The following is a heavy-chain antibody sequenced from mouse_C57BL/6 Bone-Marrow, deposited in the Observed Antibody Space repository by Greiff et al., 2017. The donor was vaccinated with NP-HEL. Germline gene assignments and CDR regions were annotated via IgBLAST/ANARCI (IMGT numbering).Heavy chain of an antibody. V-gene: IGHV1-76*01. Sequence: VQLQESGAELVRPGASVKLSCKASGYTFTDYYINWVKQRPGQGLEWIARIYPGSGNTYYNEKFKGKATLTAEKSSSTAYMQLSSLTSEDSAVYLCARGGYYYGSSYEDYWGQGTTLSVSS. D-gene: IGHD1-1*01. CDR3: ARGGYYYGSSYEDY. CDR2: IYPGSGNT. J-gene: IGHJ2*01. CDR1: GYTFTDYY.